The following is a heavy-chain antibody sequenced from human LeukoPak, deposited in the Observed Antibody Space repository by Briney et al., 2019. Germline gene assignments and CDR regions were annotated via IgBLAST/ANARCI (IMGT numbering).Heavy chain of an antibody. D-gene: IGHD5-24*01. Sequence: GGSLRLSCVASGFPFSSYWMTWVRQAPGKGLEWVANIKQDGSKKSYVDSVKGRFTISRDNAKNSLYLQMNSLRAEDTAIYYCTRVGYIDEEIDYWGQGTLVTVPS. CDR2: IKQDGSKK. V-gene: IGHV3-7*04. CDR3: TRVGYIDEEIDY. J-gene: IGHJ4*02. CDR1: GFPFSSYW.